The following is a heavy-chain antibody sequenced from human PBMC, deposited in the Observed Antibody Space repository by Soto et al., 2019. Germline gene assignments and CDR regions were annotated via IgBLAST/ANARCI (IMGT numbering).Heavy chain of an antibody. CDR3: AKEGKIYCGGDCYHYYYYGMDV. J-gene: IGHJ6*02. CDR2: ISYDGSNK. V-gene: IGHV3-30*18. CDR1: GFTFSDYY. Sequence: GGSLRLSCAASGFTFSDYYMSWIRQAPGKGLEWVAVISYDGSNKYYADSVKGRFTISRDNSKNTLYLQMNSLRAEDTAVYYCAKEGKIYCGGDCYHYYYYGMDVWGQGTTVTVSS. D-gene: IGHD2-21*02.